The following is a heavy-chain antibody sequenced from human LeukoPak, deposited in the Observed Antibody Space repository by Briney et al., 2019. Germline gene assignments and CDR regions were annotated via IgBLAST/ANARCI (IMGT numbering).Heavy chain of an antibody. D-gene: IGHD3-10*01. Sequence: QPGGSLRLSCAASGFTFSSYGMHWVRQAPGKGLEWVAVISYDGSNKYYADSVKGRFTISRDNSKNTLHLQMNSLRAEDTSVYYCAKDHELDYYGSGGIYGMDVWGKGTTVTVSS. V-gene: IGHV3-30*18. CDR1: GFTFSSYG. CDR3: AKDHELDYYGSGGIYGMDV. CDR2: ISYDGSNK. J-gene: IGHJ6*04.